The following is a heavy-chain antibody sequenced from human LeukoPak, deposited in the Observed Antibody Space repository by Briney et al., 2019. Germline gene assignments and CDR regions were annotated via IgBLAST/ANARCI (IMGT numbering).Heavy chain of an antibody. Sequence: SETLSLTCTASGDSISSYYWSWIRQPPGKGLDWIGYMYYSGSTNRNPSLKSRVTMSVDTSKNQFSLKLSSVTAADTAVYYCARVDGGSGWYYFDYWGQGTLVTVSS. CDR1: GDSISSYY. CDR2: MYYSGST. D-gene: IGHD6-19*01. CDR3: ARVDGGSGWYYFDY. V-gene: IGHV4-59*01. J-gene: IGHJ4*02.